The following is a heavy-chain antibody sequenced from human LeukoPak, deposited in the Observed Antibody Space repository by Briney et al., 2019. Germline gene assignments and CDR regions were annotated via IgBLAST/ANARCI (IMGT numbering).Heavy chain of an antibody. Sequence: NPGGSLRLSCAASGFTFSSYSMNWVRQAPGKGLEWVSSISSSSSYIYYADSVKGRFTISRDNAKNSLYLQMNSLRAEDTAVYYCARATYYYDSSGCYLNDAFDIWGQGTMVTVSS. CDR3: ARATYYYDSSGCYLNDAFDI. V-gene: IGHV3-21*01. CDR2: ISSSSSYI. CDR1: GFTFSSYS. J-gene: IGHJ3*02. D-gene: IGHD3-22*01.